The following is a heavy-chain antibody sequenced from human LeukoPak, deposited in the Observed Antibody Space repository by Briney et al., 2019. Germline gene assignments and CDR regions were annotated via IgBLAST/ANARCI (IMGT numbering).Heavy chain of an antibody. CDR2: ISYDGSNE. V-gene: IGHV3-30*04. Sequence: GVSLRLSCAASGFTVSAYAMAWVRQAPGKGLEWVALISYDGSNEYYADSVRGRFTISRDNSKFTLYMQMNSLRAEDTAVYYCARVRAGYCTSTSCYTGMDVWGQGTTVTVSS. CDR3: ARVRAGYCTSTSCYTGMDV. CDR1: GFTVSAYA. J-gene: IGHJ6*02. D-gene: IGHD2-2*01.